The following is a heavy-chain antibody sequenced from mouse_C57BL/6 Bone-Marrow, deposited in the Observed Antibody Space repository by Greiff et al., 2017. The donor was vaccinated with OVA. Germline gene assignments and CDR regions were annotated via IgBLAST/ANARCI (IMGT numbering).Heavy chain of an antibody. D-gene: IGHD2-2*01. J-gene: IGHJ2*01. V-gene: IGHV5-6*01. CDR1: GFTFSSYG. CDR3: ARHGYHYFDY. Sequence: EVQLVESGGDLVKPGGSLKLSCAASGFTFSSYGVSWVRQTPDKRLEWVATISSGGSYTYYPDSVKGRFTISRDNAKNTLYLQMSSLKSEDTAMYYCARHGYHYFDYWGQGTTLTVSS. CDR2: ISSGGSYT.